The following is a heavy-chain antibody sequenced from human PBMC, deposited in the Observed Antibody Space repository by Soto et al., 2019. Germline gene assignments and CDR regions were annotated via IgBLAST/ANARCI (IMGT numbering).Heavy chain of an antibody. D-gene: IGHD3-3*01. CDR2: IYWNDDK. V-gene: IGHV2-5*01. CDR1: GFSFSTSGVG. J-gene: IGHJ4*02. CDR3: AQLFTSFGVEVFDY. Sequence: QITLKESGPTLVQPTQTLTLTCTFSGFSFSTSGVGVAWIRQPPGKALEWLALIYWNDDKRYSPSLKSRRTFTMDTSKNQVVLTMTNMDPVDTATYYCAQLFTSFGVEVFDYWGQGTLVTVSS.